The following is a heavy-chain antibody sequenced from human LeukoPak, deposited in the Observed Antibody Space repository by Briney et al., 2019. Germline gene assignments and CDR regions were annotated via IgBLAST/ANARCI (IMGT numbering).Heavy chain of an antibody. CDR2: INHSGST. D-gene: IGHD6-13*01. J-gene: IGHJ6*02. CDR3: ARGAPGDVAAAGADYYYGMDV. V-gene: IGHV4-34*01. Sequence: SETLSLTCAVYGGSFSGYYWSWIRQPPGKGLEWIGEINHSGSTNYNPSLKSRVTISVDTSKNQFSLKLSSVTAADTAVYYCARGAPGDVAAAGADYYYGMDVRGQGTTVTVSS. CDR1: GGSFSGYY.